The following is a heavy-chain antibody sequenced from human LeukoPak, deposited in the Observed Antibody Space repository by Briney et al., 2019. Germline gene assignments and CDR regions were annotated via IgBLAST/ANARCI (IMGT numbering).Heavy chain of an antibody. V-gene: IGHV1-46*01. D-gene: IGHD2-21*02. CDR3: ARDFGYCGGDCYSVDAFDI. J-gene: IGHJ3*02. CDR2: INPSGGST. Sequence: ASVKVPCKASGYTFTSYYMHWVRQAPGQGLEWMGIINPSGGSTSYAQKFQGRVTMTRDTSTSTVYMELSSLRSEDTAVYYCARDFGYCGGDCYSVDAFDIWGQGTMVTVSS. CDR1: GYTFTSYY.